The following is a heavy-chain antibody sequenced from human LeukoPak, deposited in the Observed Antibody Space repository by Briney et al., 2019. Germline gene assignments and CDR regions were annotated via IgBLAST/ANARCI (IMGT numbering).Heavy chain of an antibody. J-gene: IGHJ5*02. D-gene: IGHD6-6*01. CDR2: VDPEGGET. V-gene: IGHV1-69-2*01. Sequence: ATVKLSCKVSGYTFTDYYMHWVQQAPGKGLEWMGLVDPEGGETIYAEKFQGRVTITADTSTDTAYMELSSLRSEDTAVYYCATGVSSSSGYNWFDPWGQGTLVTVSS. CDR1: GYTFTDYY. CDR3: ATGVSSSSGYNWFDP.